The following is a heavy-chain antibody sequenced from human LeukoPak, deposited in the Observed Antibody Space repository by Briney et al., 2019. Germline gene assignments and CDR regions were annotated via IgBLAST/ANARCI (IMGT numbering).Heavy chain of an antibody. CDR3: ARGTKGGYCSSTSCYAGGYGDYRYYYYYYMDV. V-gene: IGHV4-61*05. Sequence: SETLSLTCTVSGGSISSSSYYWGWIRQPPGKGLEWIGYIYYSGSTNYNPSLKSRVTISVDTSKNQFSLKLSSVTAADTAVYYCARGTKGGYCSSTSCYAGGYGDYRYYYYYYMDVWGKGTTVTVSS. CDR2: IYYSGST. D-gene: IGHD2-2*01. CDR1: GGSISSSSYY. J-gene: IGHJ6*03.